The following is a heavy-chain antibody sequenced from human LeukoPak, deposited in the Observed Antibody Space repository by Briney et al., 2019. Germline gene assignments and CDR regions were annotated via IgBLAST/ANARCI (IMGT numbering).Heavy chain of an antibody. V-gene: IGHV6-1*01. CDR2: TYYRSKWYN. D-gene: IGHD6-13*01. Sequence: SQTPSLTCVISGDSVCSNSAAWNCIRQSPSRGLEWLGRTYYRSKWYNDYAVSVKSRITINPDTSKNQFSLQLNSVTPEDTAVYYCARFLSSWSCFDYWGQGTLVTVSS. CDR1: GDSVCSNSAA. J-gene: IGHJ4*02. CDR3: ARFLSSWSCFDY.